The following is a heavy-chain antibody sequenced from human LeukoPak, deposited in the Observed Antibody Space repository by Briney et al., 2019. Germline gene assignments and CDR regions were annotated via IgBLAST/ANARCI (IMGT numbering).Heavy chain of an antibody. CDR1: GGSFSGYY. V-gene: IGHV4-34*01. Sequence: SETLSLTCAVYGGSFSGYYWSWIRQPPGKGLEWIGEINHSGSTNYNPSLKSRVTISVDTSKNQFSLKLSSVTAADTAVYYCAGGYYGSGSYYIRYYYYYGMDVWGQGTTVTVSS. J-gene: IGHJ6*02. CDR3: AGGYYGSGSYYIRYYYYYGMDV. CDR2: INHSGST. D-gene: IGHD3-10*01.